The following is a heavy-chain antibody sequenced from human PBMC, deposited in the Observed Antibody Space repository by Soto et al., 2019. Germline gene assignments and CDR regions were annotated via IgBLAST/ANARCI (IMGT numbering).Heavy chain of an antibody. CDR1: GFVFKSYV. Sequence: QLHLVESGGGVVQPGTSLRLSCTASGFVFKSYVMHWVRQAPGKGLEWVALTSYDGNNKYYGDSVKGRFTVSRDNSKNTLHLQMDSLRPEDTALYYCARWGTTGGFDLWGQGTLVSVSS. D-gene: IGHD3-16*01. CDR3: ARWGTTGGFDL. V-gene: IGHV3-30*19. J-gene: IGHJ4*02. CDR2: TSYDGNNK.